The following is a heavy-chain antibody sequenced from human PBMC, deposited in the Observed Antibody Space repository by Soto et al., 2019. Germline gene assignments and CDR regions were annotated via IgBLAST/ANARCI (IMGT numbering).Heavy chain of an antibody. CDR2: ISGSGGST. CDR1: GFTFSSYA. D-gene: IGHD3-22*01. V-gene: IGHV3-23*01. J-gene: IGHJ4*02. Sequence: GGSLRLSCAASGFTFSSYAMSWVRQAPGKGLEWVSAISGSGGSTYYADSVKGRFTISRDNSKNTLYLQMNSLRAEDTAVYYCAKEPLRVTMIVPYYFDYWGQGTLVTVSS. CDR3: AKEPLRVTMIVPYYFDY.